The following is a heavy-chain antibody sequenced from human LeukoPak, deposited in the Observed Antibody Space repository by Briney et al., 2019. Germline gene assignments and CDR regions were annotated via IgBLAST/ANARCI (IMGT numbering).Heavy chain of an antibody. Sequence: GGSLRLSCAASGFTFSSYGMHWVRQAPGKGLEWVAVISYDGSNKYYADSVKGRFTISRDNSKNTLYLQMNSLRAEDTAVYYCAKDLGLLYYRHWFDPWGQGTLVTVSS. CDR1: GFTFSSYG. CDR2: ISYDGSNK. V-gene: IGHV3-30*18. J-gene: IGHJ5*02. CDR3: AKDLGLLYYRHWFDP. D-gene: IGHD3-3*01.